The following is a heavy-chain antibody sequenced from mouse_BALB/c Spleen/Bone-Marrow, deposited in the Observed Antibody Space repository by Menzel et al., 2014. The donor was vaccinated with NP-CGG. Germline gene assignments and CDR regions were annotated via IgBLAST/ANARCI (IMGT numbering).Heavy chain of an antibody. J-gene: IGHJ3*01. CDR1: GFNIKDTY. V-gene: IGHV14-3*02. D-gene: IGHD3-3*01. Sequence: VQLQQSGAELVKPGASVKLSCTASGFNIKDTYMHWVKQRPEQGLEWIGRIDPANGNTKYDPKFQGKATITADTSSNTAYLQLSSLASEDTAVYYSARSTGGTGGFAYWGQGTLVTVSA. CDR3: ARSTGGTGGFAY. CDR2: IDPANGNT.